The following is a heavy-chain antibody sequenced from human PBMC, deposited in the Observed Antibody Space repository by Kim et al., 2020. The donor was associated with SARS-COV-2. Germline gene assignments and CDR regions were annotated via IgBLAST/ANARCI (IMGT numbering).Heavy chain of an antibody. CDR3: AIDPKYGAFYYYGMDV. D-gene: IGHD4-17*01. CDR2: ISISSSHI. J-gene: IGHJ6*02. Sequence: GGSLRLSCAASGFTFSSYSMNWVRQDPGPGLEWVSSISISSSHIYYADSVKGRFTISRDNAKNSLYLQMNSLRPEDTSVYYCAIDPKYGAFYYYGMDVWGQGTTVTVSS. CDR1: GFTFSSYS. V-gene: IGHV3-21*01.